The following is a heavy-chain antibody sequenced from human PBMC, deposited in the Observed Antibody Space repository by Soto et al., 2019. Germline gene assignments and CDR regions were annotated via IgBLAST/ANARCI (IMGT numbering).Heavy chain of an antibody. CDR1: GFSVSCNY. D-gene: IGHD2-2*02. Sequence: GGSLRLSCAASGFSVSCNYMIWVRQAPGKGLEWVSVIYSDGSTYYADSVKGRFTISRDNSKNTLYLQMNRLRAEDTAVYYCARDCSSTSCYTPHYGMDVWGQGTTVTVSS. CDR3: ARDCSSTSCYTPHYGMDV. J-gene: IGHJ6*02. V-gene: IGHV3-53*01. CDR2: IYSDGST.